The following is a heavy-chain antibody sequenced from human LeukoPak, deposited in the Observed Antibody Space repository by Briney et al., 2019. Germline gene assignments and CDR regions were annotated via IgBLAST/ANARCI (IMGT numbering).Heavy chain of an antibody. J-gene: IGHJ4*02. CDR1: GGTFSSYA. D-gene: IGHD4-11*01. V-gene: IGHV1-69*04. CDR2: IIPILGIA. CDR3: ARSEMTTKSDFDY. Sequence: SVKVSCKASGGTFSSYAISWVRQVPGQGLEWMGRIIPILGIANYAQKFQGRVTITADESTSTAYMELSSLRSEDTAVYYCARSEMTTKSDFDYWGQGTQVTVSS.